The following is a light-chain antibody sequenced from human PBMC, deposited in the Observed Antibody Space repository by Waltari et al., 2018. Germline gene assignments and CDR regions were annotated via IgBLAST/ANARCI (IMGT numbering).Light chain of an antibody. CDR3: SSYTSTSTLDV. J-gene: IGLJ2*01. V-gene: IGLV2-14*01. CDR2: EVT. CDR1: SRDIGGYNY. Sequence: QSALTQPASVSGSPGQSITISCTGTSRDIGGYNYVSWYQHHPGKAPQLMIYEVTKRPSGVSYRFSGSKSGNTASLTISGLQAEDEANYFCSSYTSTSTLDVFGGGTKLTVL.